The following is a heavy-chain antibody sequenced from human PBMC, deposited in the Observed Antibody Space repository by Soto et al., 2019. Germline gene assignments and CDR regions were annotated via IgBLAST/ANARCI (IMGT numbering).Heavy chain of an antibody. J-gene: IGHJ4*02. V-gene: IGHV1-69*13. Sequence: SVKVSCKASGGTFSSYAMTWVRQAPGQGLEWMGWIIPIFGTANYAKKFQGRVTITADESTSTAYMELSSLSSDDTAVYYCASSTPGPNRIRNYYDYVWGSYRARFDSWGQGTLVTVSS. D-gene: IGHD3-16*02. CDR1: GGTFSSYA. CDR3: ASSTPGPNRIRNYYDYVWGSYRARFDS. CDR2: IIPIFGTA.